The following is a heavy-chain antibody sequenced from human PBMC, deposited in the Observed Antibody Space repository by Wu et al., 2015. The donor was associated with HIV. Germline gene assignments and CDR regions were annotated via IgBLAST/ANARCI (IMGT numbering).Heavy chain of an antibody. CDR3: NRGMQRWVNDAFDI. Sequence: QVQLVQSGAEVTKPGASVKVSCKAAGYRFIYYYIHWVRQAPGQGLEWMGLINPGIGSTYYAEKFQGRVTMTRDTSTNTVNMQLGTLTSEDTAVYYCNRGMQRWVNDAFDIWGQGTMVTVSS. V-gene: IGHV1-46*03. D-gene: IGHD6-25*01. CDR1: GYRFIYYY. CDR2: INPGIGST. J-gene: IGHJ3*02.